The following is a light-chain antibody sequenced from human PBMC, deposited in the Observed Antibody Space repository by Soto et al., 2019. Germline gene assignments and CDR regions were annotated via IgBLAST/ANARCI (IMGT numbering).Light chain of an antibody. J-gene: IGKJ4*01. CDR1: QNVRSDY. V-gene: IGKV3-20*01. CDR2: GVS. CDR3: QQYGNSPLT. Sequence: EIVLTQSPATLSLSPGDRATLSCRASQNVRSDYFAWYQQKPGQAPRVIIFGVSTRASATPDRFRGSGSGTYFTLTISGLEPDDFALYYCQQYGNSPLTFGGGTKVE.